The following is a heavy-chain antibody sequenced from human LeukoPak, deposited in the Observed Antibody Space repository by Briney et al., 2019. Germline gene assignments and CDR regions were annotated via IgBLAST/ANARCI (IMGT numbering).Heavy chain of an antibody. CDR3: TKETPISVAGS. V-gene: IGHV3-23*01. CDR2: IGDSGVNT. CDR1: GFTFSNYA. D-gene: IGHD6-19*01. Sequence: PGGSLRLSCAASGFTFSNYAMSWVRQAPGKGLEWVSSIGDSGVNTYYADSVKGRFTISRDNSKNTLYLQMNSLRAEDMAVYYCTKETPISVAGSWGQGTLVTVSS. J-gene: IGHJ4*02.